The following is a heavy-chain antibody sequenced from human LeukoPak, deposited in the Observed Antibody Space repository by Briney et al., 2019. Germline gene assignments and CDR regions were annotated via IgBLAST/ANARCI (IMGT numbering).Heavy chain of an antibody. CDR2: INPSGGST. D-gene: IGHD2-2*02. J-gene: IGHJ4*02. CDR3: ARDRNIVVVPAAIRFGEIDY. V-gene: IGHV1-46*01. Sequence: GASVKVSCKASGYIFTSYYMHWVRQAPGQGLEWMGMINPSGGSTSYAQKSQGRVTMTRDTSTSTVYMELSSLRSEDTAVYYCARDRNIVVVPAAIRFGEIDYWGQGTLVTVSS. CDR1: GYIFTSYY.